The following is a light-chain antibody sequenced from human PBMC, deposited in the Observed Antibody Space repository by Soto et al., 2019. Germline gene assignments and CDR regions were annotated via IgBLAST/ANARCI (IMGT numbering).Light chain of an antibody. CDR1: QRINDW. CDR2: AAS. J-gene: IGKJ1*01. Sequence: DIQMTQTPSRLSAFVGDRVTITCRASQRINDWLAWYQQKPGKAPQLLIYAASTLQSGVPSRFRGSGSGTEFTLTTSSLQPDDFATYYCQQYNSLHVAFGQGTKVDIK. CDR3: QQYNSLHVA. V-gene: IGKV1-5*01.